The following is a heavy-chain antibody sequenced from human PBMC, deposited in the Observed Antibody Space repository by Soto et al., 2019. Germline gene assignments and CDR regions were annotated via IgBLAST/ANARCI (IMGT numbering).Heavy chain of an antibody. CDR1: GFSLSTSGVG. V-gene: IGHV2-5*02. J-gene: IGHJ3*02. Sequence: QITLKESGPTLVKPTQTLTLTCTFSGFSLSTSGVGVGWIRQPPGKALEWLALIYWDDDKGYSPSLRSRLTTPKDTSKNQVVLTRTNMDPVDTATDYCAHIVLLWFGELVEGDPYAFDIWGQGTMVTVSS. CDR2: IYWDDDK. D-gene: IGHD3-10*01. CDR3: AHIVLLWFGELVEGDPYAFDI.